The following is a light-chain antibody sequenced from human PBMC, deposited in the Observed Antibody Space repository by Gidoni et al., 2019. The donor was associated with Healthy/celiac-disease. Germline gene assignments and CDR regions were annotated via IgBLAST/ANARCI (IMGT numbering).Light chain of an antibody. CDR2: LNSNGSH. Sequence: QLVLTQSPSSSASLGASVKLTCTLSSGHGSYAIAWHKQQPEKGPRYLMKLNSNGSHSKGDGIPDRFAGSSSGAERYLTISSLQSEDEDDYYCQTWGNGSYWVCGGGTKLTVL. V-gene: IGLV4-69*01. J-gene: IGLJ3*02. CDR3: QTWGNGSYWV. CDR1: SGHGSYA.